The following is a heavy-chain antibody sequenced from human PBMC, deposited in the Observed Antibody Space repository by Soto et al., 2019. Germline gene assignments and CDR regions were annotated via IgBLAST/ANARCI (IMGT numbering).Heavy chain of an antibody. V-gene: IGHV3-30-3*01. CDR2: ISYDGSNK. J-gene: IGHJ6*02. Sequence: QVQLVESGGGVVQPGRSLRLSCAASGFTFSSYAMHWVRQAPGKGLEWVAVISYDGSNKYYADSVKGRFTISRDNSKNTLYLQMNSLRAEDTAVYYCADYGGMSGGMDVWGQGTTVTVSS. D-gene: IGHD4-17*01. CDR1: GFTFSSYA. CDR3: ADYGGMSGGMDV.